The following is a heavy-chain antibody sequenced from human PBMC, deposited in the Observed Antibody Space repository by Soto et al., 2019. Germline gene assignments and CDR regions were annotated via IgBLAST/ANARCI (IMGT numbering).Heavy chain of an antibody. CDR1: GFSFSSYS. D-gene: IGHD2-21*02. CDR2: INHAGSEK. J-gene: IGHJ2*01. Sequence: EGQLVESGGGLVQPGGSLRLSCGASGFSFSSYSISWVRQAPGKGLEWVANINHAGSEKYYVGSVKGRFTMYRDSAKNSAYLQMNSLRVDDTAVYYCARELVGTGWYFDLWGRGTLVTVSS. V-gene: IGHV3-7*01. CDR3: ARELVGTGWYFDL.